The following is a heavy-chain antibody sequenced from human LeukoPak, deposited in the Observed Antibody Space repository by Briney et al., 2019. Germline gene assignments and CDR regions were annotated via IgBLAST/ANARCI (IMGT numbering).Heavy chain of an antibody. CDR2: INTNTGNP. CDR3: ARGDDYIWGSYRWYFDL. Sequence: ASVKVSCKASGYTFTNYAMSWVRQAPGQGLEWMGWINTNTGNPTYAQGFTGRFVFSLDTSVSMAYLQINSLKAEDTAVYYCARGDDYIWGSYRWYFDLWGRGTLVTVSS. CDR1: GYTFTNYA. D-gene: IGHD3-16*02. V-gene: IGHV7-4-1*04. J-gene: IGHJ2*01.